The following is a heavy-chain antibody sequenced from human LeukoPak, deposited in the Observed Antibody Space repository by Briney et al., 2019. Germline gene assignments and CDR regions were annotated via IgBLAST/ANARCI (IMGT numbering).Heavy chain of an antibody. CDR2: IYTSGST. CDR1: GYSISSGYY. V-gene: IGHV4-38-2*02. J-gene: IGHJ4*02. Sequence: SSETLSLTCTVSGYSISSGYYWDWIRQPPGKGLEWIGRIYTSGSTNYNPSLKSRVTMSVDTSKNQFSLKLSSVTAADTAVYYCARDSYGDYDYWGQGTLVTVSS. CDR3: ARDSYGDYDY. D-gene: IGHD4-17*01.